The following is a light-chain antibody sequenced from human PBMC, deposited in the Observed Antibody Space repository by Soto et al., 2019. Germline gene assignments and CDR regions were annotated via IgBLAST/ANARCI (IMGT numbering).Light chain of an antibody. Sequence: ETVITQSPATLSVSPGERATLSCRASQSVNSKLAWYQQKPGQAPRLLIHDASTRATGIPVRFSGSGSGTEFTLTISTLQSEDFAVYYCQQYNNWPLGFGGGTKVEIK. J-gene: IGKJ4*01. CDR1: QSVNSK. CDR3: QQYNNWPLG. V-gene: IGKV3-15*01. CDR2: DAS.